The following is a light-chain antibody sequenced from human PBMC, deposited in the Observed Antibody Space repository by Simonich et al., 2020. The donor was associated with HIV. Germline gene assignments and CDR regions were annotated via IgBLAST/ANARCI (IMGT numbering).Light chain of an antibody. J-gene: IGLJ3*02. V-gene: IGLV6-57*03. CDR3: QSYDSSNQV. Sequence: NFMLTQPHSVSESPGKTVTISCTRSSGTIASNYVHWYQQRPGSAPPTVIYEDNQRPSGVPDRFSGSIDSSSNSASLTISGLKTEDEADYYCQSYDSSNQVFGGGTKLTVL. CDR1: SGTIASNY. CDR2: EDN.